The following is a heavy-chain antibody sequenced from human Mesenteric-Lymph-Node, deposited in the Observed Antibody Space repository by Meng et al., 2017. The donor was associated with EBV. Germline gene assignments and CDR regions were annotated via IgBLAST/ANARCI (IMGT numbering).Heavy chain of an antibody. J-gene: IGHJ4*02. V-gene: IGHV1-3*01. CDR1: GYSFTTYA. D-gene: IGHD4-23*01. CDR3: VREGPGKSPYFVH. Sequence: QVQLGQSGAEVKKPGASVKVSCKAFGYSFTTYAIHWVRQAPGQRLEFVGWLNAANGNTRYSQRLQGRVTLTSDTSASTAYMELTSLISEDAAVYYCVREGPGKSPYFVHWGQGTLVTVSS. CDR2: LNAANGNT.